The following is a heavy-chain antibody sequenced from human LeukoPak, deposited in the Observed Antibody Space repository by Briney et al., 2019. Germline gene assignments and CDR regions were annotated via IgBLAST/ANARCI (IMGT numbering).Heavy chain of an antibody. D-gene: IGHD1-26*01. CDR3: APGPVGPDYFDY. Sequence: GGSLRLSCAASGFTFDDYAMHWVRQAPGKGLVWVSRINSDGSSTSYADSVKGRFTISRDNAKNTLYLQMNSLRAEDTAVYYCAPGPVGPDYFDYWGQGTLVTVSP. J-gene: IGHJ4*02. V-gene: IGHV3-74*01. CDR2: INSDGSST. CDR1: GFTFDDYA.